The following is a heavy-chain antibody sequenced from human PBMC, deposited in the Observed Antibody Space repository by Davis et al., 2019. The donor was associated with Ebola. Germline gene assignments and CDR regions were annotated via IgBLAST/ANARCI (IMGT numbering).Heavy chain of an antibody. CDR1: GFTFSSYA. J-gene: IGHJ4*02. CDR2: ISYDGSNK. Sequence: GESLKISCAASGFTFSSYAMHWVRQAPGKGLEWVAVISYDGSNKYYADSVKGRFTISRDTSMNTLYLQMNSLRAEDTAVYYCAKGRSSTSQIYRDYWGQGTLVTVSS. CDR3: AKGRSSTSQIYRDY. D-gene: IGHD2-2*01. V-gene: IGHV3-30*04.